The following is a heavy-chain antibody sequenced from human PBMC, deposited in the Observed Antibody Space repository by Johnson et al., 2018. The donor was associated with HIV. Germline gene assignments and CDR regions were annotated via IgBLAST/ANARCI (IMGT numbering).Heavy chain of an antibody. V-gene: IGHV3-30*04. CDR1: GLNFSDSS. J-gene: IGHJ3*02. D-gene: IGHD2-21*01. CDR2: ISFDGSTK. Sequence: QMLLVESGGGLVQPGGSLRLSCAAFGLNFSDSSMHWVRQAPGKGLEWVAVISFDGSTKYHADSVKGRFTISRDNSNNTLYLQVTSLRVEDTAVYFCARGRIGMNVADLRGGGFDIWGQGTMVTVSS. CDR3: ARGRIGMNVADLRGGGFDI.